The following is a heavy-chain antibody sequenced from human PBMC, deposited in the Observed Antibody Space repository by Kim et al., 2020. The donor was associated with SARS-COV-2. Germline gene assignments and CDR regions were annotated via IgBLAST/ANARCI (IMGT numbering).Heavy chain of an antibody. J-gene: IGHJ6*02. D-gene: IGHD3-10*01. V-gene: IGHV3-11*04. CDR2: ISSSGSTI. Sequence: GGSLRRSCAASGFTFSDYYMSWIRQAPGKGLEWVSYISSSGSTIYYADSVKGRFTISRDNAKNSLYLQMNSLRAEDTAVYYCARDMLGSGSYYYGMDVWGQGTTVTVSS. CDR1: GFTFSDYY. CDR3: ARDMLGSGSYYYGMDV.